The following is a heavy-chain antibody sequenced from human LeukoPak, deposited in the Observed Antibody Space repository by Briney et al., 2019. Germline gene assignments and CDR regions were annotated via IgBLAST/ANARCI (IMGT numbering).Heavy chain of an antibody. D-gene: IGHD1-1*01. CDR3: ARSPYNWNDSPYYMDV. CDR2: IYSGGRT. CDR1: RLTVRSNY. V-gene: IGHV3-66*02. J-gene: IGHJ6*03. Sequence: GSLRLSCAASRLTVRSNYMSWVRQAPGKGLEWVSVIYSGGRTYYADAVKGRFTISRDNSKNTLYLQMNSLRAEDTAVYYCARSPYNWNDSPYYMDVWGKGTTVTVSS.